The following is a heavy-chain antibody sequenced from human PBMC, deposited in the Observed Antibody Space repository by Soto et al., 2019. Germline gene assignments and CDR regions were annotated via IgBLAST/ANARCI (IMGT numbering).Heavy chain of an antibody. D-gene: IGHD3-22*01. V-gene: IGHV4-61*01. CDR2: IYYSGT. J-gene: IGHJ3*02. Sequence: PSETLSLTCTVSGGSTSSSSYYWSWIRQPPGKEQEWIAYIYYSGTRYNPFLKSRVSILLDTSKNLFSLKLSFVTAADTAVYYFARTYDGSGPNSGGYAFDIWGQGTMVTVSS. CDR1: GGSTSSSSYY. CDR3: ARTYDGSGPNSGGYAFDI.